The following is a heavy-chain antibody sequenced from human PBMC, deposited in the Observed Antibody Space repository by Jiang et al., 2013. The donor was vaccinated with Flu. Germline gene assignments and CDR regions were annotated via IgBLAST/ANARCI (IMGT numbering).Heavy chain of an antibody. CDR1: RNSFSSYW. V-gene: IGHV5-10-1*03. CDR3: ARHSPSIIGRGGMDV. CDR2: IDPSDSHT. Sequence: VQLVESGAEVKKPGESLRISCKGSRNSFSSYWISWVRQMPGKGLEWMGRIDPSDSHTTYSPSFQGHVTISSDKSISTAYLQWSGLKASDTAIYYCARHSPSIIGRGGMDVWGQGTTVTVSS. J-gene: IGHJ6*02. D-gene: IGHD6-6*01.